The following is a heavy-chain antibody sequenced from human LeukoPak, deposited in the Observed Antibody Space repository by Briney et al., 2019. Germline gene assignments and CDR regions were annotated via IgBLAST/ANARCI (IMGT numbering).Heavy chain of an antibody. CDR2: IYYRGST. J-gene: IGHJ4*02. V-gene: IGHV4-39*01. Sequence: PSETLSLTCTVSGGSISSSSYYWGWIRQPPGKGLEWIGSIYYRGSTYYTPSLKSRVTISVDTSKNQFSLKLSSVTAADTAVYYCARMGRPYDYWGQGTLVTVSS. D-gene: IGHD2-15*01. CDR3: ARMGRPYDY. CDR1: GGSISSSSYY.